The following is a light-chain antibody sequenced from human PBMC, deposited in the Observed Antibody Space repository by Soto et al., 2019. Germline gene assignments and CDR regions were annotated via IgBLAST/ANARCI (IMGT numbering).Light chain of an antibody. Sequence: DIQLTQSPSFLSASVGDRVTITCRASQGISSFLAWYQQKPGRAPKLLIYAASTLQSGVPSRFSGSGSGTEFTLTITSLQPEDFATYYCQQLNFFPITFGQGTRLEI. V-gene: IGKV1-9*01. CDR3: QQLNFFPIT. CDR1: QGISSF. J-gene: IGKJ5*01. CDR2: AAS.